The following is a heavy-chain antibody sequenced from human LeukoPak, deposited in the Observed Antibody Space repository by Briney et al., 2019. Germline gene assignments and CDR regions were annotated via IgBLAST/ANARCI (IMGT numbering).Heavy chain of an antibody. V-gene: IGHV4-61*01. CDR3: ARDYSGYDYYFDY. Sequence: SETLSLTCTVSGGSVSSGSYYWSWIRQPPGKGLEWIGYIYYSGSTNYNPSLKSRVTISVDTSKNQFSLKLSSVTAADTAVYYCARDYSGYDYYFDYWGQGTLVTVSS. CDR2: IYYSGST. J-gene: IGHJ4*02. CDR1: GGSVSSGSYY. D-gene: IGHD5-12*01.